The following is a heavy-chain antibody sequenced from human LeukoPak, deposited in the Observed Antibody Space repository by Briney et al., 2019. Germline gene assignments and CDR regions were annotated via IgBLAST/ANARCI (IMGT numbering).Heavy chain of an antibody. J-gene: IGHJ6*03. CDR2: ISSSRSYI. CDR3: ARVEVVVVPAAAGSMYYYYMDV. D-gene: IGHD2-2*01. CDR1: GFTFSSYS. V-gene: IGHV3-21*01. Sequence: GGSLRLSCAASGFTFSSYSMNWVRQAPGKGLEWVSSISSSRSYIYYADSVKGRFTISRDNAKNSLYLQMNSLRAEDTAVYYCARVEVVVVPAAAGSMYYYYMDVWGKGTTVTVSS.